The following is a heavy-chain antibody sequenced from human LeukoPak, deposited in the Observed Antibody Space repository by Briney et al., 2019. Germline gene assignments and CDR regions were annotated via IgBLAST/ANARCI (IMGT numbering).Heavy chain of an antibody. V-gene: IGHV4-59*01. CDR1: GGSFSGYY. CDR2: IYYSGST. J-gene: IGHJ4*02. Sequence: SETLSLTCAVYGGSFSGYYWSWIRQPPGKGLEWIGYIYYSGSTNYNPSLKSRVTISVDTSKNQFSLKLSSVTAADTAVYYRARSTVVTPFDYWGQGTLVTVSS. D-gene: IGHD4-23*01. CDR3: ARSTVVTPFDY.